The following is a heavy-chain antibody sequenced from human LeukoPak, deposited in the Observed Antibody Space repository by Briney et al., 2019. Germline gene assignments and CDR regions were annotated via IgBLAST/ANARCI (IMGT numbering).Heavy chain of an antibody. CDR1: GGSISSSSYY. Sequence: PSETLSLTCTVSGGSISSSSYYWGWTRQPPGKGLEWIGSIYYSGSTYYNPSLKSRVTISVDTSKNQFSLKLSSVTAADTAVYYCARHYYSSGWYFDYWGQGTLVTVSS. CDR3: ARHYYSSGWYFDY. J-gene: IGHJ4*02. CDR2: IYYSGST. V-gene: IGHV4-39*01. D-gene: IGHD6-19*01.